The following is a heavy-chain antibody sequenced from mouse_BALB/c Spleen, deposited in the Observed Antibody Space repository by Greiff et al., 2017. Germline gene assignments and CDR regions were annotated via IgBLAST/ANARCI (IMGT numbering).Heavy chain of an antibody. CDR3: ARGGYAMDY. J-gene: IGHJ4*01. CDR1: GYTFSSYW. CDR2: ILPGSGST. V-gene: IGHV1-9*01. Sequence: VKLVESGAELMKPGASVKISCKATGYTFSSYWIEWVKQRPGHGLEWIGEILPGSGSTNYNEKFKGKATFTADTSSNTAYMQLSSLTSEDSAVYYCARGGYAMDYWGQGTSVTVSS.